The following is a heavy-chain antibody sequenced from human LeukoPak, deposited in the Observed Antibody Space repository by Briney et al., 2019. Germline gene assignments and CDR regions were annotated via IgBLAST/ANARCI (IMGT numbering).Heavy chain of an antibody. V-gene: IGHV4-4*02. Sequence: SGTLSLTCAVSGGSISSSNWWSWVRQPPGKGLEWIGEIYHSGTTNYNPSLKSRVTISVDKSKNQFSLKLTFVTAADTAVYYCARGFQYSSGWSLDAFDIWGQGTMVTVSS. D-gene: IGHD6-19*01. CDR1: GGSISSSNW. J-gene: IGHJ3*02. CDR2: IYHSGTT. CDR3: ARGFQYSSGWSLDAFDI.